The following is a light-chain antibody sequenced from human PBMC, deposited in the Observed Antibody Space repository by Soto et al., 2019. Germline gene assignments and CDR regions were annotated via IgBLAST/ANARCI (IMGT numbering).Light chain of an antibody. CDR3: QPRSNWPWT. CDR2: DAS. CDR1: QSISRY. J-gene: IGKJ1*01. Sequence: EIVLTQSPATLCLSPGERATLSCRASQSISRYLAWYQQKPGQAPRLLIYDASNRATGIPVRFSGSGSGTDFTLTISSLEPEDFAVYYCQPRSNWPWTFGQGTKVEIK. V-gene: IGKV3-11*01.